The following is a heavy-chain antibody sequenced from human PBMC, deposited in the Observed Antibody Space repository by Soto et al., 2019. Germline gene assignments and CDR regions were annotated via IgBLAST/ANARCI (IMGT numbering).Heavy chain of an antibody. V-gene: IGHV5-51*01. CDR1: GYRFTSYL. CDR2: IYPGDSDT. J-gene: IGHJ6*02. D-gene: IGHD6-13*01. CDR3: ARPSSNWYTNMDV. Sequence: GDSLKISCQSSGYRFTSYLIGLVRQMPGEGLEWMGIIYPGDSDTSYSPSFQGQVTISADKSISTAYLQWSSLKASDSAMYYCARPSSNWYTNMDVWGQGTTVTVSS.